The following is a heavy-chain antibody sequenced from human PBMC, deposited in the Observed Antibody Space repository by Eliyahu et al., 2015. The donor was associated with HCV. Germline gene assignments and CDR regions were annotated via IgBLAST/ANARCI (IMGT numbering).Heavy chain of an antibody. Sequence: QITLKESGPALVRPTETLTLTCTFSGFSLSTXGEGVGWIRQAPGKALEXLALIFWDDERRFPPSLKNRLTITKDTSKNQVVLTMANMDPVDTGTYYCAHRRWFTSSTSDAFDIWGQGTMVTVSS. CDR3: AHRRWFTSSTSDAFDI. CDR1: GFSLSTXGEG. V-gene: IGHV2-5*02. J-gene: IGHJ3*02. CDR2: IFWDDER. D-gene: IGHD2-15*01.